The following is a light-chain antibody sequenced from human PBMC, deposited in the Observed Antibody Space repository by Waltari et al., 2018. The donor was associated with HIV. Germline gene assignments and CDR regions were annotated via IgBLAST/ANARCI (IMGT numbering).Light chain of an antibody. Sequence: QSALTQPASVSGSPGQPITIPCTGTSSDVGGSNCVSWYQQHPGKAPKLMISEVSNRPSGVTNRFSGSKSGNTASLTISGLQVEDEADYYCSSYTSSSTLYVFGTGTKVTVL. J-gene: IGLJ1*01. CDR2: EVS. CDR1: SSDVGGSNC. V-gene: IGLV2-14*01. CDR3: SSYTSSSTLYV.